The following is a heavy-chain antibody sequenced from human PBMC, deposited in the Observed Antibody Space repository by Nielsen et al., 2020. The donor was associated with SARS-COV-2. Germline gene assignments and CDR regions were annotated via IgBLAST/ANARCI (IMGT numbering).Heavy chain of an antibody. D-gene: IGHD1-20*01. Sequence: SETLSLTCAVYGGSFSGYYWSWIRQPPGKGLEWIGEINHSGSTNYNPSLKSRVTISVDTSKNQFSLKLSSVTAADTAVYYCARSGISDYLFDYWGQGTLVTVSS. J-gene: IGHJ4*02. CDR1: GGSFSGYY. CDR2: INHSGST. CDR3: ARSGISDYLFDY. V-gene: IGHV4-34*01.